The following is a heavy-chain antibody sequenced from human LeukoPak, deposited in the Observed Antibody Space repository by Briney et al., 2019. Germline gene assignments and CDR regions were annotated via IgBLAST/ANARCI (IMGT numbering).Heavy chain of an antibody. CDR2: ISYDGSNK. V-gene: IGHV3-30*03. J-gene: IGHJ4*02. CDR3: ARAHYDSSGYYVDY. CDR1: GFAFSGYG. Sequence: PGGSLRLSCEASGFAFSGYGMHWVRQAPGKGLEWVALISYDGSNKYYAESVKGRLTVSRDNSKNTLYLQMNSLRAEDTAVYYCARAHYDSSGYYVDYWGQGTLVTVSS. D-gene: IGHD3-22*01.